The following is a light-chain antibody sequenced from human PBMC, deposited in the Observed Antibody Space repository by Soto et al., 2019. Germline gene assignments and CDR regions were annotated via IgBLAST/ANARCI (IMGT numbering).Light chain of an antibody. CDR3: SSFTGSTTVV. V-gene: IGLV2-14*01. J-gene: IGLJ2*01. Sequence: QSALTQPASVSGSPGQWITISCTGTSSDVGGYNYVSWYQQHPGKAPKLMIYEVSNRPSGVSNLFSGSKSGNTASLTISGLQAEDEADYYCSSFTGSTTVVFGGGTKLTVL. CDR2: EVS. CDR1: SSDVGGYNY.